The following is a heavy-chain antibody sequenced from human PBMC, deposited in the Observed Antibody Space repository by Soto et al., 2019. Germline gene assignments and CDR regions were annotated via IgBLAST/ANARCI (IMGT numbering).Heavy chain of an antibody. CDR1: GLRLCSFF. J-gene: IGHJ4*02. D-gene: IGHD6-19*01. Sequence: GGSLRLGCVACGLRLCSFFVGGVCQDTGKGLEWVSSVGGSGFSTYYADSVKGRFTISRDNSKSTLYLEMNSLRGDDTAVYFCAKGSGPSGSYGYFDSWGQGTLVTVSS. CDR3: AKGSGPSGSYGYFDS. CDR2: VGGSGFST. V-gene: IGHV3-23*01.